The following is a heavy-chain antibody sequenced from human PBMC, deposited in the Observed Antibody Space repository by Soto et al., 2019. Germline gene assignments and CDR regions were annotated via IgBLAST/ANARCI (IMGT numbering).Heavy chain of an antibody. CDR3: ASNVDIVATIDYGMDV. V-gene: IGHV1-69*13. J-gene: IGHJ6*02. CDR2: IIPIFGTA. Sequence: SVKVSCKASRGTFSSYAISWVRQAPGQGLEWMGGIIPIFGTANYAQKFQGRVTITADESTSTAYMELSSLRSEDTAVYYCASNVDIVATIDYGMDVWGQGTTVTVSS. CDR1: RGTFSSYA. D-gene: IGHD5-12*01.